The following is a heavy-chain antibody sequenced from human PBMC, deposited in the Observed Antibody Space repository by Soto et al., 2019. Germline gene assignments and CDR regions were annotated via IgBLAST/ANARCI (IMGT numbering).Heavy chain of an antibody. CDR3: ARGQEQWRRQFNWFDP. D-gene: IGHD6-19*01. J-gene: IGHJ5*02. Sequence: QVQLVQSGAEVKKPGASVKVSCKASGYTFTSYDINWVRQATGQGLEWMGWMNPNSGNTGYAQKFQGRVTMTRNTSISTAYMELSSLRSEDTAVYYCARGQEQWRRQFNWFDPWGQGTLVTVSS. CDR1: GYTFTSYD. V-gene: IGHV1-8*01. CDR2: MNPNSGNT.